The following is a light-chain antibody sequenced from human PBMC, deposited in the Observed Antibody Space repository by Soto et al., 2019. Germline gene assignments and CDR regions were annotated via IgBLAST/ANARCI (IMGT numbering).Light chain of an antibody. J-gene: IGLJ2*01. V-gene: IGLV2-14*01. CDR1: CSDVGGSND. CDR3: TSYTSSSTVV. Sequence: QSALTQPAPVSGSPGQSITISFTGTCSDVGGSNDVSWYKQHPGNAPKLMIYEVSNRPSGVSNRFSGAKSGNTASLTISGLQAEDEADYYCTSYTSSSTVVFRGGTKRTVL. CDR2: EVS.